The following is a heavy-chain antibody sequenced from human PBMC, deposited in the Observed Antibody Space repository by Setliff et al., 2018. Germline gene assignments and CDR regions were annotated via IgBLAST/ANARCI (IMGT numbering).Heavy chain of an antibody. V-gene: IGHV1-69*13. CDR2: IIPIFGTA. CDR3: ARDITIGENWFDP. J-gene: IGHJ5*02. Sequence: GASVKVSCKASGGAFSSYAISWVRQAPGQGLEWMGGIIPIFGTANYAQKFQGRVTITADESTSTAYMELSSLRSEDTAVYYCARDITIGENWFDPWGQGTLVTVSS. CDR1: GGAFSSYA. D-gene: IGHD3-10*01.